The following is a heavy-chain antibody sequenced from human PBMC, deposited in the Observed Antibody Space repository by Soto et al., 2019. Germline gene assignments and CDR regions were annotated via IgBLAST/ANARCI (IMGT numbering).Heavy chain of an antibody. D-gene: IGHD3-10*01. CDR2: ISYDGSYK. J-gene: IGHJ6*02. CDR3: VRDRGRYYYGLDV. Sequence: QVQLVESGGGVVQPGRSLRLSCAASGFTLSSNGIHWVRQAPGKGLEWVAVISYDGSYKYYADSVKGRFTISRDNSKNPLYLEMNSLRVEDTAVYYCVRDRGRYYYGLDVWGQGTTVTVSS. V-gene: IGHV3-30*03. CDR1: GFTLSSNG.